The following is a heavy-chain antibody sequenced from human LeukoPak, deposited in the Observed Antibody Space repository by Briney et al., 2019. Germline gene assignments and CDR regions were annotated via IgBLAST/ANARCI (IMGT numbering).Heavy chain of an antibody. CDR1: GFSFDDYG. CDR3: ATESQPGYSSSWYTSPVDY. CDR2: LYSGGST. V-gene: IGHV3-66*01. Sequence: GGSLRLSCAASGFSFDDYGMSWVRQAPGKGLEWVSVLYSGGSTYYADSVQGRFTISRDNSKNTLYLQMNSLRAEDTAVYYCATESQPGYSSSWYTSPVDYWGQGTLVTVSS. J-gene: IGHJ4*02. D-gene: IGHD6-13*01.